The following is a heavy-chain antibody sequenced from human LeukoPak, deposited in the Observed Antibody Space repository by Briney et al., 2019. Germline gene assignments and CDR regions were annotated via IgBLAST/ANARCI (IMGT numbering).Heavy chain of an antibody. CDR2: IYSGGGT. Sequence: GGSLRLSCVASGFIVSSNYMSWVRQAPGKGLEWVSVIYSGGGTNYADSVKGRFTISRDRSKNTLYLQMNSLRVEDTAVYYCARAPMTTEDYWGQGTPVTVSS. D-gene: IGHD4-17*01. J-gene: IGHJ4*02. V-gene: IGHV3-53*01. CDR3: ARAPMTTEDY. CDR1: GFIVSSNY.